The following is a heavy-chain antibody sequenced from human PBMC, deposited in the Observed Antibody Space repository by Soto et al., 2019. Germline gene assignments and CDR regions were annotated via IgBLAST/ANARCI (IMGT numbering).Heavy chain of an antibody. V-gene: IGHV1-2*02. Sequence: SVKFSCKASGYTFTGYYIHWVREAPGQGLEWMGWINPQTGGTSYAQKFQGRVTLSRDTSINTAYLELSRLRFDDAAVYFCARERYQVISDGMDVWGQGTTVTVSS. CDR2: INPQTGGT. CDR3: ARERYQVISDGMDV. D-gene: IGHD2-2*01. CDR1: GYTFTGYY. J-gene: IGHJ6*02.